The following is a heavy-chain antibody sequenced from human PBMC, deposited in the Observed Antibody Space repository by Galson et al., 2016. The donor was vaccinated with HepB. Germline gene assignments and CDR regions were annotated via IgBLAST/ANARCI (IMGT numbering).Heavy chain of an antibody. CDR3: TTDYYDAGSYVL. J-gene: IGHJ4*02. CDR1: GLTFRNCW. D-gene: IGHD3-10*01. CDR2: IRSNIDGGTA. V-gene: IGHV3-15*07. Sequence: SLRLSCATSGLTFRNCWMNWVRQAPGKGLEWVVRIRSNIDGGTADYAAPVKGRFTVPRDDSKSTVYLQMDSLKTEDTAVYYCTTDYYDAGSYVLWGQGTVVTVSS.